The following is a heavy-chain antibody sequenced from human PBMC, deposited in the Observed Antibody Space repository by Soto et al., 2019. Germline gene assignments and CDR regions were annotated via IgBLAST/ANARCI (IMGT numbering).Heavy chain of an antibody. Sequence: PSETLSLTCTVSGASISSYYWSWIRQPPGKGLEWIGYIYYSVSTNYNPSLKSQVPISVETSKNQFSLKLSSATAADAAVYYCARVLYDYYGSGSYYLLDFWGQGPLVTAPQ. CDR3: ARVLYDYYGSGSYYLLDF. V-gene: IGHV4-59*13. CDR2: IYYSVST. CDR1: GASISSYY. J-gene: IGHJ4*02. D-gene: IGHD3-10*01.